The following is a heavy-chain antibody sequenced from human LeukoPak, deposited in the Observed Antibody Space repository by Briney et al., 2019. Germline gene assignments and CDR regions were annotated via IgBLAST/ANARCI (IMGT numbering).Heavy chain of an antibody. CDR1: GFTFSSYA. J-gene: IGHJ5*02. D-gene: IGHD2-15*01. V-gene: IGHV3-23*01. CDR3: ARDLGDIVVVVESWFDP. CDR2: ISGSGGST. Sequence: PGGSLRLSCAASGFTFSSYAMSWVRQAPGKGLEWVSAISGSGGSTYYADSVKGRFTISRDNSKNTLYLQMNSLRAEDTAVYYCARDLGDIVVVVESWFDPWGQGTLVTVSS.